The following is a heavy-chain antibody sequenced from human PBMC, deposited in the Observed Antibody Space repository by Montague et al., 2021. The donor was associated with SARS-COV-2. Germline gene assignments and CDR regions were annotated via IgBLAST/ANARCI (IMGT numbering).Heavy chain of an antibody. CDR3: ARASGTVALYLY. CDR1: GYSFTDYY. CDR2: VNPNNGVT. Sequence: SVKVSCKASGYSFTDYYIHWVRQAPGQGLEWMGWVNPNNGVTNYAQKFQGRITMTRDTSITTAYMEVGSLRFDDTAVYYCARASGTVALYLYWGQGTLVTVSS. V-gene: IGHV1-2*02. D-gene: IGHD4-11*01. J-gene: IGHJ4*02.